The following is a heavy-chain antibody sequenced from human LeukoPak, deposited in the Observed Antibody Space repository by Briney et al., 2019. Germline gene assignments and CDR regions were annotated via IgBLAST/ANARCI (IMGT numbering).Heavy chain of an antibody. CDR3: ARDPGCGGGSCYSRFDY. V-gene: IGHV3-48*03. J-gene: IGHJ4*02. CDR2: ISYSGSTI. CDR1: GFTFSSYE. Sequence: GGSLRLSCAASGFTFSSYETNWVRQAPGKGLEWVSYISYSGSTIYYGDSVKGRFTISRDNAKNSLYLQMSSLRAEDTAVYYCARDPGCGGGSCYSRFDYWGQGTLVTVSS. D-gene: IGHD2-15*01.